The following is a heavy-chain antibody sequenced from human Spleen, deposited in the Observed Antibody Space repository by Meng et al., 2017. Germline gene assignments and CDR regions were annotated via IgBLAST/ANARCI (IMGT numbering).Heavy chain of an antibody. V-gene: IGHV4-59*12. CDR2: IYYSGST. Sequence: GSLRLSCTVSGGSISSYYWSWIRQPPGKGLEWIGFIYYSGSTNYNPSLKSRVTISVDTSKNQFSLKLSSVTAADTAVYYCARGRGLFCSSTSCYASRYYYYYGMDVWGQGTTVTVSS. D-gene: IGHD2-2*01. CDR1: GGSISSYY. CDR3: ARGRGLFCSSTSCYASRYYYYYGMDV. J-gene: IGHJ6*02.